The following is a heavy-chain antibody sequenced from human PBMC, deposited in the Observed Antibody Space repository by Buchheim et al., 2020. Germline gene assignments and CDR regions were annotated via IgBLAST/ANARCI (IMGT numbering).Heavy chain of an antibody. Sequence: EVQLVQSGAEVKKPGESLRISCKGSGYSFTSYWISWVRQMPGKGLEWMGRIDPSDSYTNYSPSFQGHVTISADKSISTAYPQWSSLKAPDTAMYYCARHQGLGTYYYYYGMDVWGQGTT. J-gene: IGHJ6*02. D-gene: IGHD3-10*01. CDR2: IDPSDSYT. CDR1: GYSFTSYW. V-gene: IGHV5-10-1*03. CDR3: ARHQGLGTYYYYYGMDV.